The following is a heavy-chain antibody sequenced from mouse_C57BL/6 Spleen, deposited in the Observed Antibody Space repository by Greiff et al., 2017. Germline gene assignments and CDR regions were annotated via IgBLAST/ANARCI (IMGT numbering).Heavy chain of an antibody. CDR3: VRQATALYGMDY. J-gene: IGHJ4*01. CDR2: IRSKSNNYAT. D-gene: IGHD1-2*01. CDR1: GFSFNTYA. V-gene: IGHV10-1*01. Sequence: EVQVVESGGGLVQPKGSLKLSCAASGFSFNTYAMNWVRQAPGKGLEWVARIRSKSNNYATYYADSVKDRFTISRDDSESMLYLQMNNLKTEDTAMYYCVRQATALYGMDYWGQGTSVTVSS.